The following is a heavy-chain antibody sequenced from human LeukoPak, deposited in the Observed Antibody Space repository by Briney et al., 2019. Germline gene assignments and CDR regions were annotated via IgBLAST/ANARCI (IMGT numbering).Heavy chain of an antibody. J-gene: IGHJ4*02. CDR2: TYYRSKWYN. CDR3: ARDGGGGDDLFDY. Sequence: SQTLSLTCAISGDSVSRNSAAWKWIRQSPSRGLEWLGRTYYRSKWYNPYAVTLTSRISINPDTSKNQYSLQLNSVTPEDTAVYYCARDGGGGDDLFDYWGQGTLVTVSS. D-gene: IGHD5-12*01. V-gene: IGHV6-1*01. CDR1: GDSVSRNSAA.